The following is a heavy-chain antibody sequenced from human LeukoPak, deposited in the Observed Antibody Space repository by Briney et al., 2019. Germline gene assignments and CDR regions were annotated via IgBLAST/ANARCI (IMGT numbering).Heavy chain of an antibody. CDR3: ARDGWFGEGDYFDY. D-gene: IGHD3-10*01. J-gene: IGHJ4*02. Sequence: PSETLSLTCTVSGGSISSGGYYWSWIRQPPGKGLEWIGYIYYSGSTNYNPSLKSRVTISVDTSKNQFSLKLSSVTAADTAVYYCARDGWFGEGDYFDYWGQGTLVTVSS. V-gene: IGHV4-61*08. CDR2: IYYSGST. CDR1: GGSISSGGYY.